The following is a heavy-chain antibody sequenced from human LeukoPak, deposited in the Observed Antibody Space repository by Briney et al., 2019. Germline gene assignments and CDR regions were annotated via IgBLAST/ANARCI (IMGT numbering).Heavy chain of an antibody. CDR1: GYTFTGYY. D-gene: IGHD6-13*01. Sequence: EASVKVSCKASGYTFTGYYMHWVRQAPGQGLEWMGWINPNSGGTNYAQKFQGRVTMTRDTSISTAYMELSRLRSDDTAVYYCARGTYSSSWNWFDPWGQGTLVTVSS. J-gene: IGHJ5*02. CDR3: ARGTYSSSWNWFDP. V-gene: IGHV1-2*02. CDR2: INPNSGGT.